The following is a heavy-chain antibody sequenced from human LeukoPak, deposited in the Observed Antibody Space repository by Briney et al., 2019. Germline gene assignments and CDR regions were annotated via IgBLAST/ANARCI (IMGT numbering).Heavy chain of an antibody. CDR2: IYAGGST. CDR1: GFTVSSNY. CDR3: ATAGSSELLWDYAMNV. Sequence: GGPLRLSCTASGFTVSSNYMSWVRQAPGKGLEWVSLIYAGGSTYYADAVKGRFTISRDNSKNTLHLQMNSLRVEDTAVYYCATAGSSELLWDYAMNVWGHGTTVTVSS. J-gene: IGHJ6*02. V-gene: IGHV3-53*05. D-gene: IGHD3-10*01.